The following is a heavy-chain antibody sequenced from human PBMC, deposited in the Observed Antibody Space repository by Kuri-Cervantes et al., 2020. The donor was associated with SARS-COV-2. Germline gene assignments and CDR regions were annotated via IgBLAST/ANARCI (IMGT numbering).Heavy chain of an antibody. CDR3: VRDGDHWNFDY. V-gene: IGHV3-7*01. CDR1: GFTFSSYW. Sequence: GESLKISCAASGFTFSSYWMSWVRQAPGKGLEWVANVEQDGSEKYYVDSVKGRFTISRDNAKNMLFLQMNSLRAEDTAVYYCVRDGDHWNFDYWGQGTLVTVSS. CDR2: VEQDGSEK. D-gene: IGHD1-1*01. J-gene: IGHJ4*02.